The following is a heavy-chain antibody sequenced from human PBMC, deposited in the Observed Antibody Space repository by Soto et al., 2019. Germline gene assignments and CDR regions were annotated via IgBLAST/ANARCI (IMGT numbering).Heavy chain of an antibody. V-gene: IGHV1-69*02. J-gene: IGHJ4*02. CDR3: ARGVTMGAPDHF. D-gene: IGHD1-26*01. CDR1: GGMFSSYT. CDR2: IISVLNMT. Sequence: QVQLVQSGAEVKKPGSSVKVSCKASGGMFSSYTINWVRQAPGQGLEWMGRIISVLNMTDYAQKFQGRVTMTPDQSSNTAYVELRSLRSEDTAVYYGARGVTMGAPDHFWGQGPLVTVSS.